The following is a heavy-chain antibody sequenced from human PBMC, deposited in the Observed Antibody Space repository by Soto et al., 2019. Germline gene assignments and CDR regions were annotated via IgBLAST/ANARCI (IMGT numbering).Heavy chain of an antibody. CDR3: ARLSNDYVWGSYRSPASFDI. CDR2: IDPSDSYT. V-gene: IGHV5-10-1*01. J-gene: IGHJ3*02. CDR1: GYSFTSYW. D-gene: IGHD3-16*02. Sequence: PGASLKISCKGSGYSFTSYWISWVRQMPGKGLEWMGRIDPSDSYTNYSPSFQGHVTISADKSISTAYLQWSSLKASDTAMYYCARLSNDYVWGSYRSPASFDIWGQGTMVTVSS.